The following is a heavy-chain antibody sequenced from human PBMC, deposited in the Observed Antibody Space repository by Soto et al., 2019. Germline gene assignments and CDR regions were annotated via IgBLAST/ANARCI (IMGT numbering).Heavy chain of an antibody. CDR2: VFHTGQT. D-gene: IGHD6-19*01. Sequence: QLQLQESGPGLVTPSETLSLTCSVSGGSMISSDYYWAWIRQPPGKGLEWIGMVFHTGQTYYNPFLNSRVTMSVDTSKNNFSLSLRSLTAADTALYYCARLPDNNGFYYFDFWGQGTMVSVSS. V-gene: IGHV4-39*02. CDR3: ARLPDNNGFYYFDF. CDR1: GGSMISSDYY. J-gene: IGHJ4*02.